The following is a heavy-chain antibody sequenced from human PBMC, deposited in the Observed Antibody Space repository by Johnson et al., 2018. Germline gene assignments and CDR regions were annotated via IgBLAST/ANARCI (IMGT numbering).Heavy chain of an antibody. Sequence: QVQLVQSGGGVVQPGRSLRLSCEASGFTFSTYGMHWVRQAPGKGLEWVAIISYDGSIKYHADSLKGQFTISRDTSKSTLYLQMNSLRPEDTAVYYCGSDLVGERYYYYGVDVWGQGTTVTVSS. V-gene: IGHV3-30*03. D-gene: IGHD1-26*01. J-gene: IGHJ6*02. CDR2: ISYDGSIK. CDR1: GFTFSTYG. CDR3: GSDLVGERYYYYGVDV.